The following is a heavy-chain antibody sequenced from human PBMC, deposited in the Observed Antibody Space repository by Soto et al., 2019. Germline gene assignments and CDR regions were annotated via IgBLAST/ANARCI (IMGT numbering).Heavy chain of an antibody. CDR3: ARSLGYTDGDEDY. D-gene: IGHD5-18*01. CDR1: GFTFSTYS. CDR2: ISSSSSNI. Sequence: EVQLVESGGGLVQPGGSLRLSCAASGFTFSTYSMNWVRQAPGKGLEWVSYISSSSSNIYYADSVKGRFAISRDNAKNSLHLQMSSLRAEDTAVYYCARSLGYTDGDEDYWGRGTLVTVSS. J-gene: IGHJ4*02. V-gene: IGHV3-48*01.